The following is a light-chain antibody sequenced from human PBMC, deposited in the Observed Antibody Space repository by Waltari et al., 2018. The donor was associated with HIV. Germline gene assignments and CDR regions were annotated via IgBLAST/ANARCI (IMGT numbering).Light chain of an antibody. CDR3: QHYSNTPWT. V-gene: IGKV3D-20*01. CDR2: DTS. CDR1: QNINNNY. J-gene: IGKJ1*01. Sequence: ELVLTQSPATLSLSPGDIATLSCGASQNINNNYLAWYHQKPGLAPRLLIYDTSNRATGIPDRFTGSGSGTDFTLTISRLEPEDFAVYYCQHYSNTPWTFGQGTKVEGK.